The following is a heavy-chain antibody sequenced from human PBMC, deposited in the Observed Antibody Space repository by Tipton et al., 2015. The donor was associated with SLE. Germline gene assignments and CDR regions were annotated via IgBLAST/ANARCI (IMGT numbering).Heavy chain of an antibody. CDR2: ISSGSSYI. Sequence: LSLTCAVYGGSFSDYYYNWVRQPPGKGLEWVSAISSGSSYIYYADSVKGRFTISRDNAKNSLYLQMNNLRAEDTAVYYCARDRMVQGIFDAFDIWGQGTMVTVSS. CDR3: ARDRMVQGIFDAFDI. D-gene: IGHD3-10*01. V-gene: IGHV3-21*03. CDR1: GGSFSDYY. J-gene: IGHJ3*02.